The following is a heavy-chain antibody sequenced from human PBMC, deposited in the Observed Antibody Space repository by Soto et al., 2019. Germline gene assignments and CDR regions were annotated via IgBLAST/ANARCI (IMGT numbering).Heavy chain of an antibody. CDR3: ARGSTDSYPGSRIFDF. CDR2: ITDTGGDA. D-gene: IGHD3-10*01. V-gene: IGHV3-23*01. J-gene: IGHJ4*02. Sequence: GVLRLSCVASGLTVGSRAMTWVRQAPGEGLQWVSTITDTGGDAKYADSVRGRFVISRDNSKKTLYLQMTSLTAEDSAMYYCARGSTDSYPGSRIFDFWGRGTLVTVSS. CDR1: GLTVGSRA.